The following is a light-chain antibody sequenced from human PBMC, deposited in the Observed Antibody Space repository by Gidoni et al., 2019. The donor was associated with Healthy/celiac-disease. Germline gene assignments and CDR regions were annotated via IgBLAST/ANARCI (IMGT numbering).Light chain of an antibody. J-gene: IGKJ3*01. CDR3: QQYGSSPPVT. CDR1: QSVSSSY. CDR2: RAS. Sequence: EIVLTQSPGTLSLSPGERATLSCRASQSVSSSYLAWYQQKPGQAPRLLIYRASSRAPGIPDRFSGSGSATVSTLTISRLEPDFSALYYCQQYGSSPPVTFGPXTKVDIK. V-gene: IGKV3-20*01.